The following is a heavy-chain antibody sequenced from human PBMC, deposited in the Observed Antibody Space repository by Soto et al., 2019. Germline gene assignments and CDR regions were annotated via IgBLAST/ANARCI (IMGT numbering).Heavy chain of an antibody. CDR1: GGSISSSSYY. CDR2: IYYSGST. Sequence: PSETLSLTCTVSGGSISSSSYYWGWIRQPPGKGLEWIGSIYYSGSTYYNPSLKSRVTMSVDTSKNQFSLRLSSVTAADTAVYYCARLNTETSDYWYFDLWGRGTLVTVS. V-gene: IGHV4-39*01. J-gene: IGHJ2*01. CDR3: ARLNTETSDYWYFDL.